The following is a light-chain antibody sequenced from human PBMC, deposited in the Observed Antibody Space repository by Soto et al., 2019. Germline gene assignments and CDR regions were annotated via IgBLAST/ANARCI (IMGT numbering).Light chain of an antibody. J-gene: IGKJ2*01. Sequence: DIQMTQSPSSLSASIGDRVTITCRASESISSYLNWYQQKPGRAPKVLIYAASSLQSGVPSRFSGSGSGTDFTLTISSLQPEDFATYYCQQSYSTPQTFGQGTKLETK. CDR1: ESISSY. CDR3: QQSYSTPQT. V-gene: IGKV1-39*01. CDR2: AAS.